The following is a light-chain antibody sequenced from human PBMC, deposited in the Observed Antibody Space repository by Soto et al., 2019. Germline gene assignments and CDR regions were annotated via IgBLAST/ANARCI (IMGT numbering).Light chain of an antibody. V-gene: IGKV3-20*01. CDR1: QSVSSSY. Sequence: EIVLTQSPGTLSLSPGERATLSCRASQSVSSSYLAWYQQKPGQAPRLLVNGVFSKATGIPDRFSGSGSGTDFSLTMGRLQPEDFAVYYCQHYGRLLWTFGQGTKVEVK. CDR2: GVF. CDR3: QHYGRLLWT. J-gene: IGKJ1*01.